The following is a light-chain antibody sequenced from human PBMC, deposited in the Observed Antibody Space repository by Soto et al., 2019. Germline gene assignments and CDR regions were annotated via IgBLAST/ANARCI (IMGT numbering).Light chain of an antibody. Sequence: EIVLTQSPGTLSLSPGERATLSCRASQSVSNNYLAWYQQKPGQAPRLLIYGASNRATGIPDRFSGSGSGTDFTLTISDVQPEDFALYYCHQRQSWPRTFGQGTKVDIK. CDR2: GAS. V-gene: IGKV3-20*01. J-gene: IGKJ1*01. CDR3: HQRQSWPRT. CDR1: QSVSNNY.